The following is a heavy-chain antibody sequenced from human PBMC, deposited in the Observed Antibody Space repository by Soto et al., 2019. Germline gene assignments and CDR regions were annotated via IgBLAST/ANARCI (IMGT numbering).Heavy chain of an antibody. CDR1: GYTFTSYD. Sequence: QVQQVQSGAEVKKPGASVKVSCKASGYTFTSYDINWVRQATGQGLEWMGWMNPNSGNTGYAQKFQGRVTMTRNTSISTAYMELSSLRSEDTAVYYCTRLKIRGSGSYHWFDPWGQGTLVTVSS. CDR2: MNPNSGNT. V-gene: IGHV1-8*01. CDR3: TRLKIRGSGSYHWFDP. J-gene: IGHJ5*02. D-gene: IGHD3-10*01.